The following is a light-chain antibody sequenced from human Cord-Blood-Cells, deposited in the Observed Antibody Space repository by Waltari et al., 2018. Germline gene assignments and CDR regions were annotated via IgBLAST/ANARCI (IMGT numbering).Light chain of an antibody. J-gene: IGKJ1*01. CDR1: QSISSY. Sequence: DIQMTQSPSSLSASVGDRVTITCRASQSISSYLNCYQQKPGKAPKLLIYAASSLQSGVPSRVSGSGSGTDFTLTISSLQPEDFATYYGQQSYSTPPWTFGQGTKVEIK. CDR2: AAS. CDR3: QQSYSTPPWT. V-gene: IGKV1-39*01.